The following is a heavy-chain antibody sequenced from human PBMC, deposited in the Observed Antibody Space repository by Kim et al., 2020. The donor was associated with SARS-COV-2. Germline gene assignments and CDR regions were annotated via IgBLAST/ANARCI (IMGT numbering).Heavy chain of an antibody. CDR3: AREYPEGHYFWSGFDTGGDFYSGMHA. Sequence: ASVKVSCRASGYTFTSYGIAWVRQAPGQGLEWMGWISAYNDDTDYAQKLQGRVTMTTDTSTSTAYLELRSLRSDDTAVYYCAREYPEGHYFWSGFDTGGDFYSGMHAWGQGTTVTVSS. CDR2: ISAYNDDT. CDR1: GYTFTSYG. D-gene: IGHD3-3*01. J-gene: IGHJ6*02. V-gene: IGHV1-18*01.